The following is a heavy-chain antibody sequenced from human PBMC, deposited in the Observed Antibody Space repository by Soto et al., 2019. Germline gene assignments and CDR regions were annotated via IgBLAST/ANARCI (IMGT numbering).Heavy chain of an antibody. D-gene: IGHD3-3*01. CDR1: GFLFNTYA. J-gene: IGHJ6*02. V-gene: IGHV3-30*04. Sequence: PGGSLRLSCTTSGFLFNTYAMHWVRQAPGKGLEWVAVLSHDGRNSFYADSVKGRFTISRDNSKNTLYLQMNSLRTEDTAVYYLARPVPGYDVLSGHCFFYFHAMDVLGRGTTVTVSS. CDR3: ARPVPGYDVLSGHCFFYFHAMDV. CDR2: LSHDGRNS.